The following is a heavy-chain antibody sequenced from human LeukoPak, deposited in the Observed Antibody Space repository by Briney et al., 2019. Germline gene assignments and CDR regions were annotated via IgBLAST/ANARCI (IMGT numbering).Heavy chain of an antibody. J-gene: IGHJ4*02. CDR2: NKYDGSES. CDR1: GFTLSGHW. V-gene: IGHV3-74*01. Sequence: PGGSLRLSCAASGFTLSGHWMHWFRQPPGKGLAWVSRNKYDGSESYYADSVKGRFTISRDNSRSTLYLQMNSLRPEDTAIYYCAREGYYGSGSPPSLYFDYWGQGTLVTVSS. D-gene: IGHD3-10*01. CDR3: AREGYYGSGSPPSLYFDY.